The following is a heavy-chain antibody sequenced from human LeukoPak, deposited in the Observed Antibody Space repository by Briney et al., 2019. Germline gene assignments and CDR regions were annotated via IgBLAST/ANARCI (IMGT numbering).Heavy chain of an antibody. Sequence: PGRSLRLSCAASGFTFSSYGMHWVRQAPGKGLEWVAVISYDGSNKYYADSVKGRFTISRGNSKNTLYLQMNSLRAEDTAVYYCAKDIAAAGPYYYYYGMDVWGQGTTVTVSS. CDR3: AKDIAAAGPYYYYYGMDV. CDR2: ISYDGSNK. J-gene: IGHJ6*02. V-gene: IGHV3-30*18. CDR1: GFTFSSYG. D-gene: IGHD6-13*01.